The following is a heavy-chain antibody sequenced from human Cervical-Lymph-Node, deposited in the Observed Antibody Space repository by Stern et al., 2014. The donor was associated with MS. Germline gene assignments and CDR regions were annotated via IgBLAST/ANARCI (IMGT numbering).Heavy chain of an antibody. D-gene: IGHD2/OR15-2a*01. V-gene: IGHV2-5*02. Sequence: QQSGPTLVKPTQTLTLTCTFSGFSLRTGGVGVGWIRQPPGKALEWLAVIYWDDDERYSPSLESRLTITKDASKNQVVLTMTNMDPVDTATYYCAHTISERFLHFFWYFDLWGRGTLVTVSS. CDR3: AHTISERFLHFFWYFDL. CDR1: GFSLRTGGVG. CDR2: IYWDDDE. J-gene: IGHJ2*01.